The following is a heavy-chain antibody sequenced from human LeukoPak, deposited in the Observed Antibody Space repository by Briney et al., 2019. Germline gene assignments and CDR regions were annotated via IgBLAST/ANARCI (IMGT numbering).Heavy chain of an antibody. Sequence: SETLSLTCAVYGGSFSGYYWSWIRQPPGKGLEWIGEINHSGSTNYNPSLKSRVTISVDTSKNQFSLKLSSVTAADTAVYYCAWDPGIAVAGALDYWGQGTLVTVSS. CDR1: GGSFSGYY. J-gene: IGHJ4*02. V-gene: IGHV4-34*01. CDR2: INHSGST. D-gene: IGHD6-19*01. CDR3: AWDPGIAVAGALDY.